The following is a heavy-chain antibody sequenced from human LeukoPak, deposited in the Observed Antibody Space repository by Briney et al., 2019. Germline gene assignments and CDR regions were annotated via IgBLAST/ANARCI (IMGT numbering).Heavy chain of an antibody. CDR2: IKSKTDGGTT. Sequence: GGSLRLSCAASGFTFSNAWMSWVRQAPGKGLEWVGRIKSKTDGGTTDYAAPVKGRFTISRDDSKNTLYLQMNSLKTEDTAVYYCTTAHGIQLWLPFDYWGQGTLVTVSS. D-gene: IGHD5-18*01. CDR1: GFTFSNAW. V-gene: IGHV3-15*01. CDR3: TTAHGIQLWLPFDY. J-gene: IGHJ4*02.